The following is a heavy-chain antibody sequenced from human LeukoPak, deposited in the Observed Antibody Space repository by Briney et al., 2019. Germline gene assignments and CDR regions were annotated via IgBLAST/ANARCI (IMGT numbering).Heavy chain of an antibody. CDR3: ARDVTGGSYFDY. J-gene: IGHJ4*02. CDR1: GGSISSGGYY. V-gene: IGHV4-31*03. D-gene: IGHD1-26*01. CDR2: IYYSGTT. Sequence: PSQTLSLTGTVSGGSISSGGYYWSWIRQYPGKGLEWIGYIYYSGTTYYNPSLKSRVTMSVDTSKNQFSLKLISVTAADTAVYYCARDVTGGSYFDYWGQGTLVTVSS.